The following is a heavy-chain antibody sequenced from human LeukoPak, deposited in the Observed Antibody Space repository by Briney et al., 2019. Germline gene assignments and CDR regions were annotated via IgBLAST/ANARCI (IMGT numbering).Heavy chain of an antibody. Sequence: SETLSLTCTVSGGSISSHYWSWIRQPPGKGLEWIGYIYYSGSTNYNPSLKSRVTISVDTSKNQFSLKLSSVTAADTAVYYCARVPRALYYFDYWGQGTLVTVSS. CDR3: ARVPRALYYFDY. J-gene: IGHJ4*02. V-gene: IGHV4-59*11. CDR1: GGSISSHY. CDR2: IYYSGST. D-gene: IGHD3-10*01.